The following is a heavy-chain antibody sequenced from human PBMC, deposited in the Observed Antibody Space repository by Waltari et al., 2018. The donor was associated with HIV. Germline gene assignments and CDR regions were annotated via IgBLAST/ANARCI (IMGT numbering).Heavy chain of an antibody. CDR1: GYTFSDYG. CDR2: ISGLSEERR. Sequence: QIQLVQSGAEAKKPGASVTVSCKASGYTFSDYGISWGRQAPGQGLEWMGWISGLSEERRNYAQEFQGRVTLSTDTSTTTAYRELRSLRSDDTAIYYCARGSLLRNWLDPWGQGTLVTVSS. J-gene: IGHJ5*02. D-gene: IGHD3-22*01. CDR3: ARGSLLRNWLDP. V-gene: IGHV1-18*01.